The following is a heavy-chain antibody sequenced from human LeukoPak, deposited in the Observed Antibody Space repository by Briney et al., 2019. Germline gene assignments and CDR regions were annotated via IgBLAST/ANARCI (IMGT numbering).Heavy chain of an antibody. CDR2: MNPNSGNT. CDR1: GYTFTSYD. Sequence: GASGKVSCKASGYTFTSYDINWVRQATGQGLEWMGWMNPNSGNTGYAQKFQGRVTMTRNTSISTAYMELSSLRSEDTAVYYCARGIFGIAAAGTGPDYWGPGTLVTVSS. V-gene: IGHV1-8*01. J-gene: IGHJ4*02. D-gene: IGHD6-13*01. CDR3: ARGIFGIAAAGTGPDY.